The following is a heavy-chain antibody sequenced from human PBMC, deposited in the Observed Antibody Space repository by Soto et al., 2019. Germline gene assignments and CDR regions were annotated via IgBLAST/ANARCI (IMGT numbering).Heavy chain of an antibody. V-gene: IGHV3-33*01. CDR3: ARVMRGHCSSTTCYLVDY. CDR1: GFTFSSYG. D-gene: IGHD2-2*01. CDR2: IWYDGSNK. J-gene: IGHJ4*02. Sequence: GGSLRLSCAASGFTFSSYGMHWVRQAPGKGLEWVAVIWYDGSNKYYADSVKGRFTISRDNSKNTLYLQMNSLRAEDTAVYYCARVMRGHCSSTTCYLVDYWGQGTLVTVSS.